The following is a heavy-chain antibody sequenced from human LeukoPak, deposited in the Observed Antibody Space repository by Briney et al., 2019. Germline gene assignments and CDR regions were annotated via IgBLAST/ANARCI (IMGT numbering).Heavy chain of an antibody. D-gene: IGHD1-7*01. V-gene: IGHV4-59*01. J-gene: IGHJ4*02. CDR1: GGSITSYY. CDR3: ARGHNWNYGGFDY. CDR2: IYSSGST. Sequence: PSETLSLTCTVSGGSITSYYWSWIRQPPGKGLEWIGYIYSSGSTNYNPSLKSRVTISVDTSKNQFSLKLSSVTAADTAVYYCARGHNWNYGGFDYWGQGTLVTVSS.